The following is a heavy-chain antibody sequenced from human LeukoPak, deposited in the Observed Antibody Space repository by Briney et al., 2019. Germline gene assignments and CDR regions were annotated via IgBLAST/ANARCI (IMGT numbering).Heavy chain of an antibody. D-gene: IGHD6-19*01. V-gene: IGHV3-20*01. CDR2: INWDGGST. CDR1: GFTFNDYA. Sequence: GGSLRLSCTASGFTFNDYAMNWVRHAPGKGLEWVSGINWDGGSTGYADSVKGRFTISRDNAKNSLYLQMNSLRAEDTALYHCARAPTLAVAGHRFDPWGQGTLVTVSS. J-gene: IGHJ5*02. CDR3: ARAPTLAVAGHRFDP.